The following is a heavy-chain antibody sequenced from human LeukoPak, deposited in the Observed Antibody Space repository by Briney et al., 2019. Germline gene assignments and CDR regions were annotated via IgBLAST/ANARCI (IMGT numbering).Heavy chain of an antibody. CDR3: AREQIVVGRGYYGMDV. D-gene: IGHD2-2*01. CDR2: MYSGGST. CDR1: GFTVSSNY. V-gene: IGHV3-66*01. Sequence: GGSLRLSCAASGFTVSSNYMNWVRQAPGKGLEWVSVMYSGGSTFYGDSVKGRFTISRDNSMNTLYLQMNSLRVDDTAVYYCAREQIVVGRGYYGMDVWGQGTTVTVSS. J-gene: IGHJ6*02.